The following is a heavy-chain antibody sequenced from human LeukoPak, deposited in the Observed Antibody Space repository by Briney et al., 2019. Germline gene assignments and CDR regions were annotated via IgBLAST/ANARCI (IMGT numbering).Heavy chain of an antibody. J-gene: IGHJ4*02. V-gene: IGHV3-21*01. CDR3: ARERQNKDFWSGGDY. CDR2: ISSSSSYI. Sequence: GGSLRLSCVASGFTFSSYSMNWVRQAPGKGLEWVSSISSSSSYIFYADSVRGRFTISRDNAKNSLYLQMNSLRAEDTAVYYCARERQNKDFWSGGDYWGQGALVTVSS. CDR1: GFTFSSYS. D-gene: IGHD3-3*01.